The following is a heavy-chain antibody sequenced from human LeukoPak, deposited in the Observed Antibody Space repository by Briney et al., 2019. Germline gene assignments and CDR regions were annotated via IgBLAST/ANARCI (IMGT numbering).Heavy chain of an antibody. D-gene: IGHD3-22*01. CDR3: AGKYYDSSGSNYPLDY. V-gene: IGHV1-69*13. CDR2: IIPIFGTT. J-gene: IGHJ4*02. CDR1: GGTLSNA. Sequence: SVKVSCEASGGTLSNAITWVRQAPGQGLEWMGGIIPIFGTTNYAQKFQGRVTITADESTSTAYMELSSPRSEDTAVYYCAGKYYDSSGSNYPLDYWGQGTLVTVSS.